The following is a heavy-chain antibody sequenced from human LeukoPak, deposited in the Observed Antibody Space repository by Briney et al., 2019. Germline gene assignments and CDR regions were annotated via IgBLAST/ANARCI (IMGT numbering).Heavy chain of an antibody. V-gene: IGHV3-9*01. D-gene: IGHD6-19*01. CDR2: ISWNSGSI. Sequence: GGSLRLSCIASGFTFDDYAMHWVRQAPGKGLEWVSGISWNSGSIGYADSVRGRFTISRDNAKNSLHLQMNSLRAEDTAVYYCARSEGTSGWYFDYWGQGTLVTVSS. J-gene: IGHJ4*02. CDR1: GFTFDDYA. CDR3: ARSEGTSGWYFDY.